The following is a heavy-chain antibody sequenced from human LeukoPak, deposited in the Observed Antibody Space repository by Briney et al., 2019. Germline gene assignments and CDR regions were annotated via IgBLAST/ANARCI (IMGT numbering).Heavy chain of an antibody. CDR1: GLTFNTYS. CDR3: ARDFLADY. Sequence: GGSLRLSCVASGLTFNTYSMNWVRQAPGKGLEWVSSISISSTTIYYADSVKGRFTISRDNSKNTLYLQMNSLRAEDTAVYYCARDFLADYWGQGTLVTVSS. V-gene: IGHV3-21*01. CDR2: ISISSTTI. J-gene: IGHJ4*02.